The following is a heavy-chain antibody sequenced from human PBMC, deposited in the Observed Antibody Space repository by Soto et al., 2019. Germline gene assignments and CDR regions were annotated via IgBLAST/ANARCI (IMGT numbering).Heavy chain of an antibody. CDR3: VRDDFGLGLDY. CDR1: GGSICSGGHS. Sequence: PSETLSLTCAVSGGSICSGGHSRSWIRQPPGKGLEWIGYIYHSGSTYYNPSLKSRVTISVDRSKNQFSLKLSSVTAEDTAVYYCVRDDFGLGLDYWGLGTLVTVSS. V-gene: IGHV4-30-2*01. CDR2: IYHSGST. D-gene: IGHD1-26*01. J-gene: IGHJ4*02.